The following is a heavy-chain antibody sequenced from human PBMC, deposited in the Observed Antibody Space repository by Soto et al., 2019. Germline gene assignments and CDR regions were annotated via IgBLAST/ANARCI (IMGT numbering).Heavy chain of an antibody. D-gene: IGHD3-10*01. J-gene: IGHJ6*02. CDR3: TTSGFGMDV. Sequence: EVQLVESGGGLVQPGGSPKLSCAASGFTFSGSAMHWVRQASGKGLEWVGRIRSKANSYATAYAASVKGRFTISRDDSKNTAYLQMNSLKTEDTAVYYCTTSGFGMDVWGQGTTVTVSS. V-gene: IGHV3-73*02. CDR1: GFTFSGSA. CDR2: IRSKANSYAT.